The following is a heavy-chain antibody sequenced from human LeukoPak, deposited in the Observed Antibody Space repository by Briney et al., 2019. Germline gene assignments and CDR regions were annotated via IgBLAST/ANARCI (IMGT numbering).Heavy chain of an antibody. V-gene: IGHV4-31*03. D-gene: IGHD5-12*01. CDR1: GGSLSSRAYY. Sequence: SETLSLTCTVSGGSLSSRAYYWTWIRQYPGKGLEWVGYIYYSGTTYYNPSLKSRITISVDTSKDQFSLRLSSVPAEDTAVYYCARDYSGYNRLDYWGQGTLVTVSS. CDR2: IYYSGTT. CDR3: ARDYSGYNRLDY. J-gene: IGHJ4*02.